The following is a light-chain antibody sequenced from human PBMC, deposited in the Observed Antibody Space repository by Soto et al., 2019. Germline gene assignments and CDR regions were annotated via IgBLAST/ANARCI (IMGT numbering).Light chain of an antibody. J-gene: IGKJ2*01. CDR3: QQYGGSPYT. CDR2: GAS. Sequence: EIVLTQSPGTLSLSPGERATLSCRASQSVRSNYLAWYQRKPGQAPRLLIYGASTMATGIPDRFSGTGSGTDFTLTISTLEPEDFAVYYCQQYGGSPYTFGQGTKLEIK. CDR1: QSVRSNY. V-gene: IGKV3-20*01.